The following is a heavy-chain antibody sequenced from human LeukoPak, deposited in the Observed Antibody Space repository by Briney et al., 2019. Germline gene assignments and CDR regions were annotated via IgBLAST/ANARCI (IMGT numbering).Heavy chain of an antibody. J-gene: IGHJ4*02. CDR3: AKDVAGPPPLYYFDY. V-gene: IGHV3-30*04. CDR1: GFTFSSYA. D-gene: IGHD6-19*01. CDR2: ISYDGSNK. Sequence: PGGSLRLSCAASGFTFSSYAMHWVRQAPGKGLEWVAVISYDGSNKYYADSVKGRFTISRDNSKNTLYLQMNSLRAEDTAVYYCAKDVAGPPPLYYFDYWGQGTLVTVSS.